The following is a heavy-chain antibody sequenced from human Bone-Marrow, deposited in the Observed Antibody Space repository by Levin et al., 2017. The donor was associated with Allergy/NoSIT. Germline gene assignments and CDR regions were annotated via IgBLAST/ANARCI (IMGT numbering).Heavy chain of an antibody. CDR3: AKALYGGNF. CDR2: ISGNGGTA. CDR1: GFTFSTYA. Sequence: GESLKISCAASGFTFSTYAMSWVRQAPGKGLDWVSGISGNGGTASYADSVKGLFTISRDNSKNTLYLLLNSLRADDTALYYCAKALYGGNFWGQGTLVTVSS. J-gene: IGHJ4*02. D-gene: IGHD4-23*01. V-gene: IGHV3-23*01.